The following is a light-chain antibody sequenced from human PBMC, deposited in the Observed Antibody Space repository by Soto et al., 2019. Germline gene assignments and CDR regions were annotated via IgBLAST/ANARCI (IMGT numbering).Light chain of an antibody. Sequence: QSVLTQPASVSGSPGQSITISCTGTSSDIGSYDLVSWYQQHPGTAPKLIIYEVTKRPSGVSTRFSGSKSGNTASLTISGLQAVDEADYYCCSFADFTYVFGTGNKVTVL. CDR1: SSDIGSYDL. CDR2: EVT. CDR3: CSFADFTYV. V-gene: IGLV2-23*02. J-gene: IGLJ1*01.